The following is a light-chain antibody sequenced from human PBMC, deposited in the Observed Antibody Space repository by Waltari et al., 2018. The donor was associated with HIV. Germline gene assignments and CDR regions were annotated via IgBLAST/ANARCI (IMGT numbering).Light chain of an antibody. Sequence: EIVMTQSPATLSVSPGERATLPCRASQRVSSNLAWYQQKPGQAPRLLIYGASTSATGIPARFSGSGSGTEFTLTISSLQSEDFAVYYCQQYNNWPQTFGQGTKVEIK. V-gene: IGKV3-15*01. CDR1: QRVSSN. CDR2: GAS. J-gene: IGKJ1*01. CDR3: QQYNNWPQT.